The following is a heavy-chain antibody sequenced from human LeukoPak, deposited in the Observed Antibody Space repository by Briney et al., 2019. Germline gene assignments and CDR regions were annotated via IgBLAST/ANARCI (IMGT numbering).Heavy chain of an antibody. J-gene: IGHJ4*02. CDR3: AREGGPYRPLDY. Sequence: SETLSLTCGVSGGSITNTNYWTWVRQPPGKGLEWIGEFNLQGSTNYNPSLMGRVAISVDTSENHISLQLTAVPAADTPVYYCAREGGPYRPLDYSGQGTLVTVSS. CDR2: FNLQGST. V-gene: IGHV4-4*02. CDR1: GGSITNTNY.